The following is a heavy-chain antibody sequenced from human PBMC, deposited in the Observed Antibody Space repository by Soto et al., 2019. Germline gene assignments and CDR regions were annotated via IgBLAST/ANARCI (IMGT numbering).Heavy chain of an antibody. Sequence: PGGSLRLSCAASGSTFSSYGMHWVRQAPGKGLEWVAVIWYDGSNKYYADSVKGRFTISRDNSKNTLYLQMNSLRAEDTAVYYCARHVVRELLDTPWNWFDPWGQGTLVTVSS. V-gene: IGHV3-33*01. CDR2: IWYDGSNK. CDR1: GSTFSSYG. CDR3: ARHVVRELLDTPWNWFDP. D-gene: IGHD1-26*01. J-gene: IGHJ5*02.